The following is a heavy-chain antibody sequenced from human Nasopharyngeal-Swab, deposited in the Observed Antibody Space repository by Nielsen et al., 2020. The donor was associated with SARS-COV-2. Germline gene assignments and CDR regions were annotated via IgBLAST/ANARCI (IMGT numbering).Heavy chain of an antibody. Sequence: SETLSLTCTVSGGSISSGDYYWSWIRQPPGKGLEWIGYIYYSGSTHYNPSLKSRVTISVDTSKNQFSLKLSSVTAADTAVYYCARDGFWGRGYSYGWDYWGQGTLVTVSS. CDR3: ARDGFWGRGYSYGWDY. D-gene: IGHD5-18*01. J-gene: IGHJ4*02. CDR1: GGSISSGDYY. CDR2: IYYSGST. V-gene: IGHV4-30-4*01.